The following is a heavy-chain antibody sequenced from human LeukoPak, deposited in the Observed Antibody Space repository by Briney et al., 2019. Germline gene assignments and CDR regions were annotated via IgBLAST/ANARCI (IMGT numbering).Heavy chain of an antibody. V-gene: IGHV3-23*01. CDR2: ISGSGGST. CDR3: AKGALSLWFGEIRSDY. J-gene: IGHJ4*02. D-gene: IGHD3-10*01. CDR1: GFTFSSYA. Sequence: GGSLRLSCAASGFTFSSYAMSWVRQAPGKGLEWVSAISGSGGSTYYADSVKGRFTISRDNSKNTLYLQMNSLRAEDTAVYYCAKGALSLWFGEIRSDYWGQGTLVTVSS.